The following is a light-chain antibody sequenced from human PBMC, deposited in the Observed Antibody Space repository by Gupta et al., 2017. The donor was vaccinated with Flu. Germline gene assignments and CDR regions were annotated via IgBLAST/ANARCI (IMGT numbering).Light chain of an antibody. J-gene: IGKJ4*01. CDR3: MQALETPVT. Sequence: DIVMTQSPVPLSVTPGEPASISCRSSQSLLHSNGYNYLDWYLQKPGQSPQLLMYLVFNRASGVPDRFSGSGSGTDFTLKISRVEPEDVGVYYCMQALETPVTFGGGTKVEIK. CDR1: QSLLHSNGYNY. V-gene: IGKV2-28*01. CDR2: LVF.